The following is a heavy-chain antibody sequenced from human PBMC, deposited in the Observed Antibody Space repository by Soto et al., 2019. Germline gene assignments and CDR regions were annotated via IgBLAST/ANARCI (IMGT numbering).Heavy chain of an antibody. V-gene: IGHV4-30-4*08. CDR3: ASQFCSGGACFNWFDP. D-gene: IGHD2-21*02. J-gene: IGHJ5*02. CDR2: IFDSGIT. Sequence: SETRSLTCTVSGGSISSGGYYWSWIRQHPGKGLEWIGYIFDSGITHYNPSLKSRVAMSVDTSKNQFSLNLTSVTAADTAVYFCASQFCSGGACFNWFDPWGQGTLVTVSS. CDR1: GGSISSGGYY.